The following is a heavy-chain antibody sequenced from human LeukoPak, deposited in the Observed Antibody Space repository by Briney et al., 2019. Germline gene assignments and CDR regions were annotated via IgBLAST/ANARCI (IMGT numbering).Heavy chain of an antibody. V-gene: IGHV3-23*01. Sequence: GGSLRLSCAASGFTFSSYAMSWVRQAPGKGLEWVSAISGSGGSTYYADPVKGRFTISRDNSKNTLYLQMNSLRAEDTAVYYCAAQGVVTLSYYYYGMDVWGQGTTVTVSS. D-gene: IGHD3-22*01. CDR3: AAQGVVTLSYYYYGMDV. CDR2: ISGSGGST. CDR1: GFTFSSYA. J-gene: IGHJ6*02.